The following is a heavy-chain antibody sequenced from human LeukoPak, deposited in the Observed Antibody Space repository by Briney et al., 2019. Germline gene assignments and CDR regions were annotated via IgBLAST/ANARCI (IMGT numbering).Heavy chain of an antibody. J-gene: IGHJ6*04. Sequence: SETLSLTCAVYGGSFSGYYWSWIRQPPGKGLEWIGEINHSGSTNYNPSLKSRVTISVDTSKNQFSLKLCSVTAADTAVYYCARGWIVVVPAAMNYYYGMDVWGKGTTVTVSS. D-gene: IGHD2-2*01. CDR3: ARGWIVVVPAAMNYYYGMDV. V-gene: IGHV4-34*01. CDR2: INHSGST. CDR1: GGSFSGYY.